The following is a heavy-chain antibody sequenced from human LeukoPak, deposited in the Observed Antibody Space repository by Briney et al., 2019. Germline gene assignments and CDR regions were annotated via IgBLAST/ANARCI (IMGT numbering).Heavy chain of an antibody. Sequence: ASVKVSCKASGYTFTSYGISWVRQAPGQGLEWVGWISAYNGNTNYAQKLQGRVTMTTDTSTSTAYMELRSLRSDDTAVYYCARVYSNYYDSSGYSNWFDPWGQGTLVTVSS. J-gene: IGHJ5*02. CDR1: GYTFTSYG. CDR2: ISAYNGNT. D-gene: IGHD3-22*01. V-gene: IGHV1-18*01. CDR3: ARVYSNYYDSSGYSNWFDP.